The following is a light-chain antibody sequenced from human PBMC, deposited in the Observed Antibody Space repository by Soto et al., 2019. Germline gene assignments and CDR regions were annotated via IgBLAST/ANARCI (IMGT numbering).Light chain of an antibody. V-gene: IGKV1-39*01. Sequence: DVQMTQSPSSLSASIGDRVTITCRASPNVGRYLNWYQQKPGKAPNVLIHAASTLRSGVPLRFSGSGSGTEFTLTISSLQTEDSGTYYCQQIYLTPLTFGGGTRLEV. CDR3: QQIYLTPLT. CDR1: PNVGRY. J-gene: IGKJ4*01. CDR2: AAS.